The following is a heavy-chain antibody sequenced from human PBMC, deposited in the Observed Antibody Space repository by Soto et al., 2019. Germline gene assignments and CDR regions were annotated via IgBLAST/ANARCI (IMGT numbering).Heavy chain of an antibody. V-gene: IGHV4-34*01. CDR2: IHPSGGS. J-gene: IGHJ4*02. Sequence: QVQLQQWGAGLLKPSETLSLTCGVYGGSFSDYYWSWSRQSPGKGLEWIGEIHPSGGSSYNPSLRSRVTISVDTSQNQFSLKLSSVTAADTAVYYCARGRDAYKGGRSWGQGTLVIVSS. CDR3: ARGRDAYKGGRS. CDR1: GGSFSDYY. D-gene: IGHD1-1*01.